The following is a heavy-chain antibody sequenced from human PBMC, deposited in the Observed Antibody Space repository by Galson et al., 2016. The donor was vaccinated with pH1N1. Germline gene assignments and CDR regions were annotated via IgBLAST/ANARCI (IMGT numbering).Heavy chain of an antibody. J-gene: IGHJ5*01. CDR1: SESSSGYF. V-gene: IGHV4-34*01. D-gene: IGHD2-21*02. CDR3: ARLKVVSPSRGLWFDP. CDR2: FSHSGGT. Sequence: TLSLTCSVCSESSSGYFWVWLRESAEQSLGLVLCFSHSGGTMYNPSLKSRVTISLDTVKNLFSLKLISVTAADTAVYFCARLKVVSPSRGLWFDPWGEGTRGT.